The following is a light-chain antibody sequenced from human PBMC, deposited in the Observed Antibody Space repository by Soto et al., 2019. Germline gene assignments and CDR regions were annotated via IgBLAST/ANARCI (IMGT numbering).Light chain of an antibody. J-gene: IGKJ1*01. Sequence: DIQMTQSPLTLSASVGDRVTITCRASQSISSWLAWYQQKPGKAPKLLIYDASSLESGVPSRFSGSGPGTEFTLTINSLQPDDFATYYCQEYKSYSGTFGQGTKVEIK. CDR3: QEYKSYSGT. V-gene: IGKV1-5*01. CDR2: DAS. CDR1: QSISSW.